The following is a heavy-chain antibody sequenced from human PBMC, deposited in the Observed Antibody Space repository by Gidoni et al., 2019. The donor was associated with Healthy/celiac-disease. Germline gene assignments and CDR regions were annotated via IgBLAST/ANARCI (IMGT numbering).Heavy chain of an antibody. D-gene: IGHD5-18*01. J-gene: IGHJ4*02. V-gene: IGHV2-70*04. Sequence: QVTFNESGPALVKPTQTLTLTCTFSGFSLSTNGMRVNWIRQPPGKALEWLARIDWDDDKFYSPSLKTRLTISKDTSKNQGVLTMTNMDPVDKAMYFCARIYSNNWLPFDYWGQGTLVTVSS. CDR2: IDWDDDK. CDR3: ARIYSNNWLPFDY. CDR1: GFSLSTNGMR.